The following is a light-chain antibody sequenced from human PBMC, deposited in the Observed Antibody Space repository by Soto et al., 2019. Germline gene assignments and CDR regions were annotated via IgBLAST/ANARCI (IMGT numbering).Light chain of an antibody. Sequence: DIQMTQSPSSLSASVGDRVIITCRATQDISNYLAWYQQKPGKVPKLLIYAASTLQSGVPSRFSGSGSGTDFTLTISSLQPEDVATFYCQEYKSAPLTFGGGTKV. V-gene: IGKV1-27*01. CDR2: AAS. J-gene: IGKJ4*01. CDR1: QDISNY. CDR3: QEYKSAPLT.